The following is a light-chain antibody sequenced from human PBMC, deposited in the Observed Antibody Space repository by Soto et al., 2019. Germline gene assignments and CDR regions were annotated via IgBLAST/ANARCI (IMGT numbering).Light chain of an antibody. J-gene: IGKJ4*01. V-gene: IGKV3-20*01. CDR2: GAS. Sequence: EIVLTQSPGTQSLSPGERATLSCRASQNVRSNELAWYQQKPGQAPRLLIYGASSRATAIPDRVSGSGSGTDCTLTISRLEPDDFAVYYCQQYGSSPLTFGGGTKVEFK. CDR3: QQYGSSPLT. CDR1: QNVRSNE.